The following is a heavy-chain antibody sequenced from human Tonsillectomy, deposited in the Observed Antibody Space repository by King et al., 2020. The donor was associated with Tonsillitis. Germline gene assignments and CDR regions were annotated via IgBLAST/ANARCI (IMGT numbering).Heavy chain of an antibody. V-gene: IGHV3-23*04. CDR2: ISGSVDRT. CDR1: RFTFSSYA. Sequence: VQLVESGGGLVQPGGSLRLSCAASRFTFSSYAMSWVRQAPGKGLEWVSGISGSVDRTYYSDSVKGRFTISRDNSKNTLYLQMNSLRADDTTIYYCAKFRCVRSLDGFDYWGPGTLVTVSS. D-gene: IGHD4-17*01. CDR3: AKFRCVRSLDGFDY. J-gene: IGHJ4*02.